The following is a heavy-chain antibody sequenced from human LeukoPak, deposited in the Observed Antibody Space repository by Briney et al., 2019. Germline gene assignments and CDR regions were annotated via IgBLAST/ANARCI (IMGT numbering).Heavy chain of an antibody. CDR1: GFTVSSNY. CDR3: ARTPRGPYDY. Sequence: GGSLRLSCAASGFTVSSNYMSWVRQAPGKGLEWVSVIYSGGSTYYADSVKGRFTISRDNAKNSLYLQMNSLRAEDTAVYYCARTPRGPYDYWGQGTLVTVSS. D-gene: IGHD5-24*01. CDR2: IYSGGST. V-gene: IGHV3-66*01. J-gene: IGHJ4*02.